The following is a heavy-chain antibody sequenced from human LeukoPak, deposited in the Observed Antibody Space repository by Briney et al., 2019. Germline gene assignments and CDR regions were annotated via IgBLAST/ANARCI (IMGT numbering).Heavy chain of an antibody. CDR1: GFTFSSYA. D-gene: IGHD6-19*01. V-gene: IGHV3-30-3*01. J-gene: IGHJ4*02. CDR2: ISYDGSNK. Sequence: PGGSLRLSCAASGFTFSSYAMHWVRQAPGKGLEWVAVISYDGSNKYYADSVKGRFTISRDNSKNTLYLQMNSLRAEDTAVYYCARTFLRSGWSFAYWGQGTLVTVSS. CDR3: ARTFLRSGWSFAY.